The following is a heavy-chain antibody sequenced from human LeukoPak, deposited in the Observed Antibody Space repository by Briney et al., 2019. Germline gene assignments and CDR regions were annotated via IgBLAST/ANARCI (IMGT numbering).Heavy chain of an antibody. V-gene: IGHV5-51*01. CDR3: ARLEVEMATVYFDY. D-gene: IGHD5-24*01. CDR2: IYPGDSDI. CDR1: GYSLPTYW. J-gene: IGHJ4*02. Sequence: GESLKISCKGSGYSLPTYWIGWVRQMPGKGLEWMGIIYPGDSDIRYSPSFQGQVTISADKSISTAYLQWSSLKASDTAMYYCARLEVEMATVYFDYWGQGILVTVSS.